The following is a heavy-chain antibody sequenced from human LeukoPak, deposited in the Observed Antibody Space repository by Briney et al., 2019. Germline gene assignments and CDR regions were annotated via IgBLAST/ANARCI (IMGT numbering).Heavy chain of an antibody. CDR2: ISYDGSNK. CDR1: GFTFSSYG. D-gene: IGHD7-27*01. V-gene: IGHV3-30*18. Sequence: GGSLGLSCAASGFTFSSYGMHWVSQAPGKGLEWVAVISYDGSNKYYADSVKGRFTISRDNSKNTLYLQMNSLRAEDTAVYYCAKDRQTGGINWFDPWGHGTLVTVSS. J-gene: IGHJ5*02. CDR3: AKDRQTGGINWFDP.